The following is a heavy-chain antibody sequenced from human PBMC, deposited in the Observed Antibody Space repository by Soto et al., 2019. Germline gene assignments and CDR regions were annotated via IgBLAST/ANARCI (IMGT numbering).Heavy chain of an antibody. CDR3: VTEKDCSSSTCPGTFEN. CDR1: GFTFSHVW. V-gene: IGHV3-15*01. J-gene: IGHJ4*02. D-gene: IGHD2-2*01. CDR2: IKRKSDGGTI. Sequence: DVQLVESGGGLVKPGGYLRLSCVASGFTFSHVWMSWVRQAPGKGLEWVGRIKRKSDGGTIEYAAPVKGKFTISTETTKHTLYVETNMLNTDDTGVYYYVTEKDCSSSTCPGTFENWGQGILVTVSS.